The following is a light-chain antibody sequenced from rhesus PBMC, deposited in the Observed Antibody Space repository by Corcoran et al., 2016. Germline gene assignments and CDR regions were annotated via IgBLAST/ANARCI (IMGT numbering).Light chain of an antibody. V-gene: IGKV1-22*01. J-gene: IGKJ1*01. Sequence: DIQMTQSPSSLSASVGDTVTITCRASQSVSNSLAWYQQKPGRAPKLLIYNASSLQSGGPSRFSGSGSGADFTLTISSLQSEDFATYYCQQYTSSPPTFGQGTKVEIK. CDR3: QQYTSSPPT. CDR1: QSVSNS. CDR2: NAS.